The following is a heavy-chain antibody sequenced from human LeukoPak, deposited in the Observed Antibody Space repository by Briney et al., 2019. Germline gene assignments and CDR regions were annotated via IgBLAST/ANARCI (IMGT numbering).Heavy chain of an antibody. CDR2: IYTSGST. CDR3: ARDSDSSGYLNYFDY. V-gene: IGHV4-61*02. CDR1: GDSISSSSSY. Sequence: SETLSLTCTVSGDSISSSSSYWSWIRQPAGKGLEWIGRIYTSGSTNYNPSLKSRVTMSVGTSKNQFSLKLSSVTAADTAVYYCARDSDSSGYLNYFDYWGQGTLVTVSS. J-gene: IGHJ4*02. D-gene: IGHD3-22*01.